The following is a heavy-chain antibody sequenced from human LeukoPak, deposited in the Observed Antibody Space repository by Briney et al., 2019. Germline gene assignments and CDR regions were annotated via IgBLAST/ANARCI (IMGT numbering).Heavy chain of an antibody. V-gene: IGHV3-43*01. D-gene: IGHD1-1*01. J-gene: IGHJ4*02. CDR2: ISWDGGST. CDR1: GFTFDDYT. CDR3: AKDEKGTLDY. Sequence: GGSLGLSGAASGFTFDDYTMHWVRQAPGKGLEWVSLISWDGGSTYYADSVKGRFTISRDNSKNSLYLQMNSLRTEDTALYYCAKDEKGTLDYWGQGTLVTVSS.